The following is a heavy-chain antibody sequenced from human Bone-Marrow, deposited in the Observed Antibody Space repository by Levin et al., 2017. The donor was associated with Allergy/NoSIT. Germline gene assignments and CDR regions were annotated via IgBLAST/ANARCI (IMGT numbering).Heavy chain of an antibody. V-gene: IGHV3-23*01. J-gene: IGHJ6*02. CDR3: GYGMAV. CDR2: ISGSGGST. CDR1: GFTFSSYA. Sequence: GESLKISCAAFGFTFSSYAMSWVRQAPGEGLEWVSAISGSGGSTYYADSVKGRFTVSRDNSKNTLYLQMNSLRAEDTAVYYCGYGMAVWGQGTTVTVSS.